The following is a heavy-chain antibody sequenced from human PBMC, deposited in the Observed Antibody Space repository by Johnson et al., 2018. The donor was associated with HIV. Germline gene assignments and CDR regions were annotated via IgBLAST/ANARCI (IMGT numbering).Heavy chain of an antibody. J-gene: IGHJ3*02. D-gene: IGHD3-10*01. CDR3: ARDVASVYGSGDHAFDI. V-gene: IGHV3-64*01. CDR1: GFIFSSYA. Sequence: MLLVESGGGVVQPGGSLRLSCAASGFIFSSYAMHWVRQAPGKGLQYVSAISSNGGSTYYANSVKGRFTISRDNSRNTLYLQMGRLRVEDMAVYYCARDVASVYGSGDHAFDIWGQGTMVTVSS. CDR2: ISSNGGST.